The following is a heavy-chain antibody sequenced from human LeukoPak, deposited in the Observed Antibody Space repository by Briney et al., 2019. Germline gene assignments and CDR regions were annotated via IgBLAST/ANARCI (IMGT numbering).Heavy chain of an antibody. D-gene: IGHD1-7*01. V-gene: IGHV4-4*07. CDR1: GDSFGTDY. CDR3: ARGRTEASAGNYQFDP. J-gene: IGHJ5*02. Sequence: SETLSLTCAVSGDSFGTDYWSWMRQPAGKGLQWIGRISPTGSTNYNPSLDRRVTISLDKAKTQFSLKLTSVAAADTAVYYCARGRTEASAGNYQFDPWGQGILVTVSS. CDR2: ISPTGST.